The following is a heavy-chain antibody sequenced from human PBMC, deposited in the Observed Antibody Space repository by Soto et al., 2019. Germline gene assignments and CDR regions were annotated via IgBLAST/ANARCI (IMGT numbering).Heavy chain of an antibody. D-gene: IGHD2-15*01. J-gene: IGHJ4*02. V-gene: IGHV5-51*01. CDR2: IYPGDSDT. CDR1: GYSFTSYW. Sequence: GESLKISCKGSGYSFTSYWISWVRLVPGEGLEWLGVIYPGDSDTRYSPSLQGQVTISVDKSISTAYLQWSSLRASDSAMYYCERSGGNANRFSEYWGQGTLVTVSS. CDR3: ERSGGNANRFSEY.